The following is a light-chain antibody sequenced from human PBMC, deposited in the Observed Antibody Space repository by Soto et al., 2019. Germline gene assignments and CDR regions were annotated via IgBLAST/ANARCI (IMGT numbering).Light chain of an antibody. V-gene: IGKV3-15*01. Sequence: EKVLTQSPVTLSVSLGERATLSCRASQSITTNLAWYQQKPGQAPGLLIFGASNRATGIPARFSGSGSGTEFSLTISSLQSEDSAIYYCQQYNDWPPLTFGGGTKVEI. CDR2: GAS. J-gene: IGKJ4*01. CDR3: QQYNDWPPLT. CDR1: QSITTN.